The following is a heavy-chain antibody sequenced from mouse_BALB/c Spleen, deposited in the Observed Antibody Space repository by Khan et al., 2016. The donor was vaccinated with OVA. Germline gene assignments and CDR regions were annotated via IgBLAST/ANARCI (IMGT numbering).Heavy chain of an antibody. J-gene: IGHJ3*01. CDR1: GFSLSNYG. Sequence: QVQLKQSGPGLVAPSQTLSITCTVSGFSLSNYGVHWVRQPPGKGLEWLGVIWAGGSTNHNSALMSRLTISKDNSKSQVFLKMNSLQTDDTAMDYCARAFYNGAWFANWGQGTLVTVSA. V-gene: IGHV2-9*02. D-gene: IGHD1-3*01. CDR2: IWAGGST. CDR3: ARAFYNGAWFAN.